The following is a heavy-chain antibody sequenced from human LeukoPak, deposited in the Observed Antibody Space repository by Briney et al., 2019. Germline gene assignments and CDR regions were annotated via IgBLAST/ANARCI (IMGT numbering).Heavy chain of an antibody. V-gene: IGHV3-48*01. J-gene: IGHJ5*02. Sequence: PGGSLRLSCAASGFTFSSYSMNWVRQAPGKGLEWVSYISSSSTIYYADSVKGRFTISRDNAKNSLYLQMNSLRAEDTAVYYCARETTRYYDFWSGSTTQGNWFDPWGQGTLVTVSS. CDR1: GFTFSSYS. D-gene: IGHD3-3*01. CDR3: ARETTRYYDFWSGSTTQGNWFDP. CDR2: ISSSSTI.